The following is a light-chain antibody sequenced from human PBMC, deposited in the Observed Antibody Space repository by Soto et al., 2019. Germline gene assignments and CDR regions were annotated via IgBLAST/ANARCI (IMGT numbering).Light chain of an antibody. Sequence: EIVLTQSPGTLSLSPGERATLSCRASESVSSNLAWYQQKPGQAPRLLIYGASARATGIPARFSGSGSGTEFTLTISSLQSEDFGVYYCQQYSDWPPWRFGQGTKVDIK. CDR3: QQYSDWPPWR. V-gene: IGKV3-15*01. J-gene: IGKJ1*01. CDR1: ESVSSN. CDR2: GAS.